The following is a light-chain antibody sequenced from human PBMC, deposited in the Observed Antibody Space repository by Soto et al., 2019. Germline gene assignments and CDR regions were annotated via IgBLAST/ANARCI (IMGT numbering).Light chain of an antibody. V-gene: IGKV3-20*01. CDR3: QQYGSSPRT. CDR1: QSVRSDY. CDR2: GAS. Sequence: EIVLTQSPGTLSLSPGERATLSCRASQSVRSDYLAWYQQKPGQAPRLHIYGASTRATGIPDRFIGSGSGTDFTLTISRLEPEDFAVYYCQQYGSSPRTFGQGTKVEIK. J-gene: IGKJ1*01.